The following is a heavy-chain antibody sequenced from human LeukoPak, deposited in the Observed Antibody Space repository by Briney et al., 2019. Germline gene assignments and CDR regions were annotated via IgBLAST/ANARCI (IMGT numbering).Heavy chain of an antibody. D-gene: IGHD3-16*01. CDR1: GYTFSNFG. Sequence: ASVKVSCKAFGYTFSNFGVSWVRQVPGQGLEWMGWISGYNGNTNYGQKVRGRVTMTTDTSTTTAYMELRSLRSDDTAVYYCARETRRLYYEDYYDMDVWGQGTTVTVSS. J-gene: IGHJ6*02. CDR2: ISGYNGNT. CDR3: ARETRRLYYEDYYDMDV. V-gene: IGHV1-18*01.